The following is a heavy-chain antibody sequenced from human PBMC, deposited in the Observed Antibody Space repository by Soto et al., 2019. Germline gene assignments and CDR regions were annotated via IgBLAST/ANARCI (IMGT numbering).Heavy chain of an antibody. CDR2: ISAYNGNT. CDR3: ARDRIKDYYGHISGDY. CDR1: GYTFTSYG. J-gene: IGHJ4*02. D-gene: IGHD4-17*01. Sequence: GASVKVSCKASGYTFTSYGISWVRQAPGQGLEWMGWISAYNGNTNYAQKLQGRVTMTTDTSTSTAYMELRSLRSDDTAVYYCARDRIKDYYGHISGDYWGQGTLVTVSS. V-gene: IGHV1-18*01.